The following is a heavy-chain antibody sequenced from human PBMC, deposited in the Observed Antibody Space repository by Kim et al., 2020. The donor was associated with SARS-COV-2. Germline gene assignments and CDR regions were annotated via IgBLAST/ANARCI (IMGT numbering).Heavy chain of an antibody. V-gene: IGHV3-30*18. J-gene: IGHJ4*02. CDR1: GFTFSSYG. CDR3: AKDLYSGGSGS. Sequence: GGSLRLSCAASGFTFSSYGMHWVRQDPGKGLEWVAVISYDGSNKYYADSVKGRFTISRDNSKNTLYLQMNSLRAEDTAVYYCAKDLYSGGSGSWGQGTLVTVSS. D-gene: IGHD3-10*01. CDR2: ISYDGSNK.